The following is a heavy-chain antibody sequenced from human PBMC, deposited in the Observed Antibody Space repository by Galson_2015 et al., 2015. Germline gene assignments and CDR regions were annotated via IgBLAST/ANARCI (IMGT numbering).Heavy chain of an antibody. J-gene: IGHJ4*02. CDR1: GYSITSDYY. CDR2: IYHSGST. V-gene: IGHV4-38-2*01. CDR3: ATGGRPPAIGGY. D-gene: IGHD5-18*01. Sequence: SLTCAVSGYSITSDYYWGWIRQPPGKGLEWIGSIYHSGSTYYNPSLKSRVTISVDTSKNQFSLKLSSVTAADTAVYYCATGGRPPAIGGYWGQGTLVTVSS.